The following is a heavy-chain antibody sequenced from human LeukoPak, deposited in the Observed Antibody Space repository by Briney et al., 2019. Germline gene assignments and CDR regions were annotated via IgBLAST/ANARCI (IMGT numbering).Heavy chain of an antibody. CDR2: ISAYNGNT. CDR1: GYTFTSYG. CDR3: ARVYSSSFGSEDAFDI. V-gene: IGHV1-18*01. J-gene: IGHJ3*02. Sequence: ASVKVSCKASGYTFTSYGISWVRQAPGQGLEWMGWISAYNGNTNYAQKFQGRVTMTRDTSISTAYMELSRLRSDDTAVYYCARVYSSSFGSEDAFDIWGQGTMVTVSS. D-gene: IGHD6-6*01.